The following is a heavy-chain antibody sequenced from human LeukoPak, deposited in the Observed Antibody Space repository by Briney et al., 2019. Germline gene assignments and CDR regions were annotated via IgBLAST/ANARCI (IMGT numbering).Heavy chain of an antibody. J-gene: IGHJ4*02. Sequence: GGSLRLSCVASGFTFSDYWINWVRQAPGKGLEWVANINEDGSERYYVDSVKGRFTISRDNAKNALYLQMNSLRAEDTAVYYCARDLGPDYWGQGTLVTVSS. CDR3: ARDLGPDY. V-gene: IGHV3-7*03. CDR2: INEDGSER. CDR1: GFTFSDYW.